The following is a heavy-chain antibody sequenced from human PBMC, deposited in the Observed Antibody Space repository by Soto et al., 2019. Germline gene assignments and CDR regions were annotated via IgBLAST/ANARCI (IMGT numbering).Heavy chain of an antibody. D-gene: IGHD2-2*01. CDR2: INHSGST. Sequence: SETLSLTCAVYGGSFSGYYWSWIRQPPGKGLEWIGEINHSGSTNYNPSLKSRVTISVDTSKNQFSLKLSSVTAADTAVYYCARGMNRVPAAVYYFDYWGQGTLVTVSS. J-gene: IGHJ4*02. CDR1: GGSFSGYY. CDR3: ARGMNRVPAAVYYFDY. V-gene: IGHV4-34*01.